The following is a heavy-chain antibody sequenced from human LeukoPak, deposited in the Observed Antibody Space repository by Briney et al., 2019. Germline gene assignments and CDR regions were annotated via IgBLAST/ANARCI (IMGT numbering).Heavy chain of an antibody. J-gene: IGHJ4*02. V-gene: IGHV4-59*01. Sequence: SETLSLTCSFSGDSISTYYWSWIRQSPGKGLEWIGHIYSSGNTDYNSSLKSRVTISVDTSRCQFSLRLSSVTATDTAVYYCARLRWQLVGPYFDYWGQGILVTVSS. CDR1: GDSISTYY. D-gene: IGHD6-13*01. CDR3: ARLRWQLVGPYFDY. CDR2: IYSSGNT.